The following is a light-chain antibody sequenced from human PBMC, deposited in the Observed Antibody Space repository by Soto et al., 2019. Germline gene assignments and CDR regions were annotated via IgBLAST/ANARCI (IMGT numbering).Light chain of an antibody. CDR2: EGS. J-gene: IGLJ2*01. V-gene: IGLV2-23*01. CDR1: SSDVGSYNL. CDR3: CSYAGSSTLWV. Sequence: QSALTQPASVSGSPGQSITISCTGTSSDVGSYNLVSWYQQHPGKAPKHMIYEGSKRPSGVSNRFSGSKSGNTASLTISGLQAEDEADYYCCSYAGSSTLWVFGGGTKLTVL.